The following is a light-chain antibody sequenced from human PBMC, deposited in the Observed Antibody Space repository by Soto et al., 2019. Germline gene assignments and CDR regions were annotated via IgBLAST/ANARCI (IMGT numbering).Light chain of an antibody. CDR1: QSVLYSSNNKNY. CDR2: WAS. V-gene: IGKV4-1*01. J-gene: IGKJ4*01. Sequence: DIVMTQSPDSLAVSLGERATINCKSSQSVLYSSNNKNYLAWYQQKPGQPPKLLIYWASTRASGVPDRFSGSGSGTDFTLTLSRLQAEDVEVYYCQQYYSNPLTFGGGTKVDIK. CDR3: QQYYSNPLT.